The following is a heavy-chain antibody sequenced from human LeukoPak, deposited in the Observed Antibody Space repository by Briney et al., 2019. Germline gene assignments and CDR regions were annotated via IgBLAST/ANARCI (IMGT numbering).Heavy chain of an antibody. CDR3: ASEHYDFWSGYLTPPSDY. D-gene: IGHD3-3*01. CDR1: GASISSSSFY. CDR2: IYYSGST. Sequence: SETPSLTCTVSGASISSSSFYWGWIRQPPGKGLEWIGSIYYSGSTYYNPSLKSRVTISVDTSKHQFSLKLTSVTAADTAVYYCASEHYDFWSGYLTPPSDYWGQGTLVTVSS. J-gene: IGHJ4*02. V-gene: IGHV4-39*02.